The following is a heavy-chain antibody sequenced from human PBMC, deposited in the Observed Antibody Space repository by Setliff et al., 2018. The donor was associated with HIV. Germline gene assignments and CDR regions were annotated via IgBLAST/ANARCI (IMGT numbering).Heavy chain of an antibody. D-gene: IGHD2-21*01. V-gene: IGHV4-59*01. CDR2: VYGSGST. CDR3: ATRRDGYRDSFDI. CDR1: GGFISSYY. J-gene: IGHJ3*02. Sequence: ETLSLTCTVSGGFISSYYWSWIRQPPGKGLEWIGYVYGSGSTNYNPSLKSRVTISVDTSRNQFSLKVTSVTAADTAVYYCATRRDGYRDSFDIWGQGTVVTVSS.